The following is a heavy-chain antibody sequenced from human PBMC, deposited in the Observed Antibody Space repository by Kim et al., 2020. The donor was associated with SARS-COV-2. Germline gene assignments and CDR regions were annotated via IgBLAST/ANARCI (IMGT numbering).Heavy chain of an antibody. D-gene: IGHD1-7*01. V-gene: IGHV3-23*03. CDR3: AKARGTYNFDY. CDR1: GFSFSNNA. J-gene: IGHJ4*02. CDR2: IFSGGRGT. Sequence: GGSLRLSCAASGFSFSNNAMSWVRQAPGKGLEWVSVIFSGGRGTSYVDSVKGRFIISRDNSKNTLYLQMSSLRAEDTAVYYCAKARGTYNFDYWGQGTLVTVSS.